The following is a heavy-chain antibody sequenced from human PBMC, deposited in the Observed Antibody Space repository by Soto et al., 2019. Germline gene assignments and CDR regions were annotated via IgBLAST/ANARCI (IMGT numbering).Heavy chain of an antibody. CDR2: IYYSGST. D-gene: IGHD1-26*01. CDR3: ARGRSGSYSWFDP. CDR1: KGSISSWSEY. V-gene: IGHV4-61*01. Sequence: TQWVEWSGAKGSISSWSEYWSIIRRHPGRGLEWIGYIYYSGSTNYNPSLKSRVTISVDTSKNQFSLKLSSVTAADTAVYYCARGRSGSYSWFDPWGQGTLVTVSS. J-gene: IGHJ5*02.